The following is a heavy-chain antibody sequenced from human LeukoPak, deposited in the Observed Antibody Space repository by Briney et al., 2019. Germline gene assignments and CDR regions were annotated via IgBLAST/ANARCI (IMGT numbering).Heavy chain of an antibody. Sequence: GASVKVSCKASGYTFTGYYVHWVRQAPGQGLEWMGWISAYNGNTNYAQKLQGRVTMTTDTSTSTAYMELRSLRSDDTAVYYCARGYDFWSGYIWFDPWGQGTLVTVSS. CDR2: ISAYNGNT. CDR1: GYTFTGYY. D-gene: IGHD3-3*01. J-gene: IGHJ5*02. V-gene: IGHV1-18*04. CDR3: ARGYDFWSGYIWFDP.